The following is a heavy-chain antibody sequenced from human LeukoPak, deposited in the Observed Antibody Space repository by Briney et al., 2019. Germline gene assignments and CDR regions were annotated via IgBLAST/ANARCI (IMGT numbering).Heavy chain of an antibody. J-gene: IGHJ4*02. Sequence: GGSLRLSCTASGFTFGDYAMSWFRQAPGKGLEWVGFIRSKAYGGTAEYAASVKGRFTISRDDSKSIAYLQMNSLKTEDTAVYYCTSFPGYSSGWTLDYWGQGTLVTVSS. V-gene: IGHV3-49*03. D-gene: IGHD6-19*01. CDR2: IRSKAYGGTA. CDR3: TSFPGYSSGWTLDY. CDR1: GFTFGDYA.